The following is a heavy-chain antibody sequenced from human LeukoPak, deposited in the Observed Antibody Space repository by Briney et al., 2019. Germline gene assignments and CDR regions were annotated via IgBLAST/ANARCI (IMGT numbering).Heavy chain of an antibody. CDR2: ISSSSSYI. CDR1: GFTFSSYN. J-gene: IGHJ4*02. Sequence: GGSLRLSCAASGFTFSSYNMNWVRQAPGKGLEWVSSISSSSSYIYYADPVKGRFTISRDNAKNSLYLQMNSLRAEDTAVYYCARAKNTYDYSIPLDYWGQGTLVTVSS. V-gene: IGHV3-21*01. D-gene: IGHD3-16*01. CDR3: ARAKNTYDYSIPLDY.